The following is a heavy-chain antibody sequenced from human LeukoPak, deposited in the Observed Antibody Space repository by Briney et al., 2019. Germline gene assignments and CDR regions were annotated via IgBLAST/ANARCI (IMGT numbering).Heavy chain of an antibody. CDR1: GFTVSSNY. J-gene: IGHJ4*02. V-gene: IGHV3-66*01. Sequence: GGSLRLSCVASGFTVSSNYMSWVRQAPGKGLEWVSVIYSGGSTYYADSVKGRFTISRDNSKNTLYPQMNSLRAEDTAVFYCARLTSSWPPNFFDYWGQGALVIVSS. CDR3: ARLTSSWPPNFFDY. CDR2: IYSGGST. D-gene: IGHD6-13*01.